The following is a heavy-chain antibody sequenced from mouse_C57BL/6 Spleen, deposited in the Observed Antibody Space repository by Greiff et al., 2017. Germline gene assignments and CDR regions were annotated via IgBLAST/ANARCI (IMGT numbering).Heavy chain of an antibody. D-gene: IGHD2-4*01. V-gene: IGHV1-7*01. CDR3: ASTPLYYDYDGDAMDY. J-gene: IGHJ4*01. CDR2: INPSSGYT. Sequence: QVHVKQSGAELAKPGASVKLSCKASGYTFTSYWMHWVKQRPGQGLEWIGYINPSSGYTKYNQKFKDKATLTADKSSSTAYMQLSSLTYDDAAVYYCASTPLYYDYDGDAMDYWGQGTSVTVSS. CDR1: GYTFTSYW.